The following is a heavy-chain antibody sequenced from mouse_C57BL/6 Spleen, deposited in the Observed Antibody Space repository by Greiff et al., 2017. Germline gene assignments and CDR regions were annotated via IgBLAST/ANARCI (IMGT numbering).Heavy chain of an antibody. CDR2: IDPSDSET. CDR3: SRWGINPVFCYFEY. J-gene: IGHJ2*01. V-gene: IGHV1-52*01. CDR1: GYTFTSYW. D-gene: IGHD1-1*01. Sequence: QVQLQQPGAELVRPGSSVKLSCKASGYTFTSYWMHWVKQRPIQGLEWIGNIDPSDSETQYNQKFKDKATLTVDTSSSTAYVQLNSLTSEDSAVYFCSRWGINPVFCYFEYWGQGTTLTVSA.